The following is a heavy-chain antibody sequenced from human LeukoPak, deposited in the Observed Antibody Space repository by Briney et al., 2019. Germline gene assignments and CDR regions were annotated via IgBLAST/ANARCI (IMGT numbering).Heavy chain of an antibody. CDR3: ARRISRDYYHGMDV. CDR1: GGSISSYY. J-gene: IGHJ6*02. Sequence: PSETLSLTCTVSGGSISSYYWSWIRQPPGKGLEWIGYIYYSGSTNYNPSLKSRVTISVDTSKNQFSLKLSSVTAADTAVYYCARRISRDYYHGMDVWGQGTTVTVSS. CDR2: IYYSGST. V-gene: IGHV4-59*08. D-gene: IGHD3-10*01.